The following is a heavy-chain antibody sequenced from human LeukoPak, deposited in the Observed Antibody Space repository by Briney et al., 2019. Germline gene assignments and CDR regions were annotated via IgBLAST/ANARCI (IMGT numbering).Heavy chain of an antibody. D-gene: IGHD2-2*01. J-gene: IGHJ5*02. CDR3: ARHWTGLGYCSSTSCYRWFDP. Sequence: PSETLSLTCAVYGGSFSGYYWSWIRQPPGKGLEWIGEINHSGSTNYNPSLKSRVTISVDTSKNQFSLKLSSVTAADTAVYYCARHWTGLGYCSSTSCYRWFDPWGQGTLVTVSS. CDR2: INHSGST. V-gene: IGHV4-34*01. CDR1: GGSFSGYY.